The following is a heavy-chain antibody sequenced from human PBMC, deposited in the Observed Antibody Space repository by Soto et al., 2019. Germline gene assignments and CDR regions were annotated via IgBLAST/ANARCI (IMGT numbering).Heavy chain of an antibody. J-gene: IGHJ4*02. V-gene: IGHV6-1*01. D-gene: IGHD3-22*01. CDR3: ARDSRLYYYDSGPFDY. CDR2: TYYRSKWYN. CDR1: GDSFCSNIAA. Sequence: SQALSLSCSISGDSFCSNIAAWNWIRQSPSRGLEWLGRTYYRSKWYNDYAVSVKSRITINPDTSKNQFSLQLNSVTPEDTAVYYCARDSRLYYYDSGPFDYWGQGTLVTVSS.